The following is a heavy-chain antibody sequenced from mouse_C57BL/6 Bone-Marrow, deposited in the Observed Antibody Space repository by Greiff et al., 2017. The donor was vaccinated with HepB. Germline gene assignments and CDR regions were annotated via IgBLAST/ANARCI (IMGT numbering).Heavy chain of an antibody. CDR1: GYTFTSYW. J-gene: IGHJ2*01. D-gene: IGHD2-1*01. CDR3: ASVGRPQLPYFDY. CDR2: IYPGSGST. Sequence: QVQLQQPGAELVKPGASVKMSCKASGYTFTSYWITWVKQRPGQGLEWIGDIYPGSGSTNYNEKFKSKATLTVDTSSSTAYMQLSILTSEDSAVYYCASVGRPQLPYFDYWGQGTTLTVSS. V-gene: IGHV1-55*01.